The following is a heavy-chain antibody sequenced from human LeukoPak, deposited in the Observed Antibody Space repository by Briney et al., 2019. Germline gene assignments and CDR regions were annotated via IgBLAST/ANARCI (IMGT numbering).Heavy chain of an antibody. D-gene: IGHD3-10*01. CDR3: AKGANYYGSGSYFDY. CDR1: GFTFDDYA. CDR2: ISGDGYST. J-gene: IGHJ4*02. Sequence: PGGSLRLSCAASGFTFDDYAMHWVRQAPGKGLEWVSLISGDGYSTYFADSVKGRFNISRDNRKSSLYLQTNSLRTEDTALYYCAKGANYYGSGSYFDYWGQGTLVTVSS. V-gene: IGHV3-43*02.